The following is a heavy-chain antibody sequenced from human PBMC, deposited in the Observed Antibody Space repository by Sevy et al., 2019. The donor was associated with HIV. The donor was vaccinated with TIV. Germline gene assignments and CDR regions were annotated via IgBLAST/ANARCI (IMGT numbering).Heavy chain of an antibody. CDR3: TTVPMNRYYYYGMDV. CDR2: IKSKTDGGTT. V-gene: IGHV3-15*01. CDR1: GFTFSNAW. J-gene: IGHJ6*02. Sequence: GGSLRLSCAASGFTFSNAWMSWVRQAPGKGLEWVGRIKSKTDGGTTDYAAPVKGRFTISRDDSKNTQYLQMNSLKTEDTAVYYCTTVPMNRYYYYGMDVWGQGTTVTVSS.